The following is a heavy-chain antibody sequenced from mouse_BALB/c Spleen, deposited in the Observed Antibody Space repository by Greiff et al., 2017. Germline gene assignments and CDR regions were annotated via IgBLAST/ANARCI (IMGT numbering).Heavy chain of an antibody. J-gene: IGHJ1*01. V-gene: IGHV3-2*02. CDR2: ISYSGST. Sequence: EVQLQESGPGLVKPSQSLSLTCTVTGYSITSDYAWNWIRQFPGNKLEWMGYISYSGSTSYNPSLKSRISITRDTSKNQFFLQLNSVTTEDTATYYCARGGHWYFDVWGAGTTVTVSS. CDR1: GYSITSDYA. CDR3: ARGGHWYFDV.